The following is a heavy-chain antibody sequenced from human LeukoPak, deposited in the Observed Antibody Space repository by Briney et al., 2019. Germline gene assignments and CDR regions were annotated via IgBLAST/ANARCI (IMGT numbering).Heavy chain of an antibody. Sequence: GGSLRLSCTASVFTFGDQAMSWVRHAPGPGQEWVGFIRSKAYGGTTEYAASVKGRFTISRDDAKSIAEPQMNSRRAEDTAVYYCTREVVVYFDACDIWGQGTMVTVSS. CDR2: IRSKAYGGTT. CDR1: VFTFGDQA. CDR3: TREVVVYFDACDI. D-gene: IGHD2-2*01. J-gene: IGHJ3*02. V-gene: IGHV3-49*04.